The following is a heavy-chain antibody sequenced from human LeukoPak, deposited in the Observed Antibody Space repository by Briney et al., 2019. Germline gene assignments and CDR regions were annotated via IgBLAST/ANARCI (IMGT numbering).Heavy chain of an antibody. CDR2: ISAYNGNT. D-gene: IGHD3-10*01. V-gene: IGHV1-18*01. CDR1: GYTFTSYG. J-gene: IGHJ5*02. CDR3: ARVVTMVRGVIITCWFDP. Sequence: ASVKVSCKASGYTFTSYGISWVRQAPGQGLEWMGWISAYNGNTNYAQKLQGRVTMTTDTSTSTAYMELRSLRSDDTAVYYCARVVTMVRGVIITCWFDPWGQGTLVTVSS.